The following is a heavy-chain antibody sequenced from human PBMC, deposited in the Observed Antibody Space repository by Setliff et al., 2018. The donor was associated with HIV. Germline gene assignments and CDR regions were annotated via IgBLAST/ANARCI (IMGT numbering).Heavy chain of an antibody. D-gene: IGHD3-22*01. V-gene: IGHV4-39*01. CDR3: ASRIYYYDSNNFLREEGFDP. Sequence: PSETLSLTCTVSGDSATNSRYYWAWIRQPPGKGLEYIGSIHYDERTYYNPSLKSRVTISLDTSKNQFSLNLTSVTAADTAVYYCASRIYYYDSNNFLREEGFDPWGRGTQVTVS. CDR1: GDSATNSRYY. CDR2: IHYDERT. J-gene: IGHJ5*02.